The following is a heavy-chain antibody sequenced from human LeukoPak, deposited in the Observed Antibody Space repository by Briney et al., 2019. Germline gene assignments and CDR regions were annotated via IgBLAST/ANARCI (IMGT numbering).Heavy chain of an antibody. Sequence: GGSLRLSCAVSGITLSNYGMSWVRQAPGKGLEWVAGISDSGGSTNYADSVKGRFTISRDNPKNTLYLQMNSLRAEDTAVYYCGRDALVGFLSYYYIDVWGKGITVTVSS. CDR3: GRDALVGFLSYYYIDV. D-gene: IGHD3-10*01. J-gene: IGHJ6*03. V-gene: IGHV3-23*01. CDR1: GITLSNYG. CDR2: ISDSGGST.